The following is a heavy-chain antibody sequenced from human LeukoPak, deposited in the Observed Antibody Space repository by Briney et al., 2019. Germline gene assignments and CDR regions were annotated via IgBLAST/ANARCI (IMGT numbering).Heavy chain of an antibody. CDR2: IYSGGST. D-gene: IGHD4-23*01. J-gene: IGHJ4*02. CDR3: ARDARWLENFDY. V-gene: IGHV3-66*02. Sequence: GGSLRLSCAASGFTVSSNYMTWVRQAPGKGLEWVSVIYSGGSTYYADSVKGRFTISRDNSKNTLYLQMNSLRAEDTAVYYCARDARWLENFDYWGQGTLVTVSS. CDR1: GFTVSSNY.